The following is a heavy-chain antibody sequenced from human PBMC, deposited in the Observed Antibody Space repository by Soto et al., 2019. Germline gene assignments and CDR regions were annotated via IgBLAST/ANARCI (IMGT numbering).Heavy chain of an antibody. Sequence: PGESLKISCRASGYSFKTFWLSWVRQMPGKGLEWMAMIYPDDSHTKYSPSFQGQVTIAVDRSITTAYLQWRSLRASDSGMFYCARVRNNGGDGFFDLWGQGTLVTVSS. J-gene: IGHJ4*02. CDR1: GYSFKTFW. D-gene: IGHD2-8*01. CDR3: ARVRNNGGDGFFDL. V-gene: IGHV5-51*01. CDR2: IYPDDSHT.